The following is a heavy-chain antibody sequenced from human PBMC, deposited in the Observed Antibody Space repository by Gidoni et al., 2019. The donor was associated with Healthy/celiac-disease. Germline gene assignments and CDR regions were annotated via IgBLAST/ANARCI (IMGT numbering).Heavy chain of an antibody. CDR1: GYTLTELS. D-gene: IGHD3-3*01. CDR2: FDPEDGET. Sequence: QVQLVQSGAEVKKPGASVKVSGKVSGYTLTELSMPWGRQAPGKGLEWRGGFDPEDGETIYAQKFQGRVTMTEDTSTDTAYMELSSLRSEDTAVYYCATRGFYDFWSGYPYYYGMDVWGQGTTVTVSS. CDR3: ATRGFYDFWSGYPYYYGMDV. J-gene: IGHJ6*02. V-gene: IGHV1-24*01.